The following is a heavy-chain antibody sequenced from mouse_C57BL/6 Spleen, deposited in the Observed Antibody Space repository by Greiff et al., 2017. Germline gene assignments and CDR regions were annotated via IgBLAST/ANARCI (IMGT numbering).Heavy chain of an antibody. J-gene: IGHJ2*01. CDR3: ARTQLRLPRGYFDY. CDR2: IHPSSGST. CDR1: GYTFTSYW. Sequence: QVQLKQPGAELVKPGASVKLSCKASGYTFTSYWMHWVKQRPGQGLEWIGMIHPSSGSTNYNEKFKSKATLTVDKSSSTGYMHLSSLTSEDSAVYYWARTQLRLPRGYFDYWGQGTTLTVSS. V-gene: IGHV1-64*01. D-gene: IGHD3-2*02.